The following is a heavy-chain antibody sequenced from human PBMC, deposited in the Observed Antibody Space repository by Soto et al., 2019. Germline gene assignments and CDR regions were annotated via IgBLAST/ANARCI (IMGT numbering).Heavy chain of an antibody. CDR3: ARDAGSSSSAYYYGMDV. V-gene: IGHV3-11*01. CDR1: GFTFSDYY. CDR2: ISSSGSTI. Sequence: GGSLRLSCAASGFTFSDYYMSWIRQAPGKGLEWVSHISSSGSTIYYADSVKGRFTISRDNAKNSLYLQMNSLRAEDTAVYYCARDAGSSSSAYYYGMDVWGQGTTVTVSS. D-gene: IGHD6-6*01. J-gene: IGHJ6*02.